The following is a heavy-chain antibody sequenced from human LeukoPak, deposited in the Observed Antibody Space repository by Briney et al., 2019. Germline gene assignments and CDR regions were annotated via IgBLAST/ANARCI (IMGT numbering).Heavy chain of an antibody. D-gene: IGHD6-13*01. CDR2: IYYSGST. J-gene: IGHJ4*02. V-gene: IGHV4-59*01. Sequence: SETLSPTCTVSGGSISSYYWSWIRQPPGKGLEWIGYIYYSGSTNYNPSLKSRVTISVDTSKNQFSLKLSSVTAADTAVYYCARAPGHSSILFDYWGQGTLVTVSS. CDR1: GGSISSYY. CDR3: ARAPGHSSILFDY.